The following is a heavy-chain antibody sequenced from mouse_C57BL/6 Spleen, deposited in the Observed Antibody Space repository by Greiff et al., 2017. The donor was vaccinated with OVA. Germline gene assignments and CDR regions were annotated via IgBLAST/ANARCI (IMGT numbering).Heavy chain of an antibody. J-gene: IGHJ2*01. V-gene: IGHV1-54*01. Sequence: VQLMESGAELVRPGTSVKVSCKASGYAFTNYLIEWVKQRPGQGLEWIGVINPGSGGTNYNEKFKGKATLTADKSSSTAYMQLSSLTSEDSAVYFCARRGNNDYDEELENYFDYWGQGTTLTVSS. CDR2: INPGSGGT. CDR1: GYAFTNYL. CDR3: ARRGNNDYDEELENYFDY. D-gene: IGHD2-4*01.